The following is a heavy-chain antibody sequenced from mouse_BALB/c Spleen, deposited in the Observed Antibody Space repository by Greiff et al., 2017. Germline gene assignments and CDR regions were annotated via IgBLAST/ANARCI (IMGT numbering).Heavy chain of an antibody. D-gene: IGHD1-2*01. CDR1: GYTFTDYA. CDR3: ARQTTAMGCFAY. Sequence: QVQLLQSGPELVRPGESVKISCKGSGYTFTDYAMHWVKQSHAKSLEWIGVISIYYDNTNYNQKFKGKATMTVDKSSSTAYMELARLTSEDSAIYYCARQTTAMGCFAYWGQGTLVTVSA. J-gene: IGHJ3*01. CDR2: ISIYYDNT. V-gene: IGHV1-67*01.